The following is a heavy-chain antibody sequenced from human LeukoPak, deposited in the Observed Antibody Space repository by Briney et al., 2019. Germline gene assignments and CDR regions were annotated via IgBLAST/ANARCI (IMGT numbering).Heavy chain of an antibody. D-gene: IGHD2-21*02. Sequence: SETLSLTCSVSGFSISRGFYWGWIRQPPGKGLEWIGNIHYSGETHFNPSLKSRLTMSVDTSKNKFSLNLSSVTAADTAIYYCASDAPGLLGYWGQGTLVTVSS. CDR2: IHYSGET. CDR3: ASDAPGLLGY. V-gene: IGHV4-38-2*02. J-gene: IGHJ4*02. CDR1: GFSISRGFY.